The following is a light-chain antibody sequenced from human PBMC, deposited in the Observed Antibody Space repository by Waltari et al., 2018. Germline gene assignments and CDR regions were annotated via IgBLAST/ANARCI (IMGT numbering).Light chain of an antibody. Sequence: SYELTQPLSVSVALGQTARITCGGNNIGSKNVQWYQQKPGQAPALVIYRDSNRPSGIPERFSGSNSGNTATLTISRAQAGDEADYYCQVWDSSTVVFGGGTKLTVL. CDR2: RDS. J-gene: IGLJ2*01. CDR1: NIGSKN. CDR3: QVWDSSTVV. V-gene: IGLV3-9*01.